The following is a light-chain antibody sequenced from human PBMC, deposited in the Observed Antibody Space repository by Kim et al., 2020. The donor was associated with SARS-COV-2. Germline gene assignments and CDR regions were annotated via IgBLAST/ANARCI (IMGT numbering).Light chain of an antibody. V-gene: IGLV3-1*01. CDR3: EAWDSSAGV. J-gene: IGLJ1*01. CDR2: QDS. CDR1: KLGDKY. Sequence: VSPGQKGSNTCSGDKLGDKYACWYQQKPGQSPVRVIYQDSRRPSGIPERFSGSNSGNTATLTISETQAMDEADYYCEAWDSSAGVFGTGTKVTVL.